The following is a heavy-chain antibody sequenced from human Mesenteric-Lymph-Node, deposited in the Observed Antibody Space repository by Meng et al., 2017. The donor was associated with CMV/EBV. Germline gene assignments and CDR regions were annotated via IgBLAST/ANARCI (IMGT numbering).Heavy chain of an antibody. CDR1: GGLFSGYY. Sequence: WGGWLCKPSGTPAVTCAVYGGLFSGYYWNWIPQAPGEGLEWIGEINQSGSTTYNPSFTSRIIISVDTSTNQISLNMSSVTAADTAVYYCARGSSYDILTGYFDYWGQGALVTVSS. J-gene: IGHJ4*02. CDR2: INQSGST. CDR3: ARGSSYDILTGYFDY. V-gene: IGHV4-34*01. D-gene: IGHD3-9*01.